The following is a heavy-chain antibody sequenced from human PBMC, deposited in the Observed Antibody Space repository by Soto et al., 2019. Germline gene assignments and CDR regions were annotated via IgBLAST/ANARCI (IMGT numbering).Heavy chain of an antibody. CDR3: ARVLRGYSYGIFDY. CDR1: GGTFSSYA. CDR2: IIPIFGTA. Sequence: SVKVSCKASGGTFSSYAISWVRQAPGQGLEWMGGIIPIFGTANYAQKFQGRVTITADESTSTAYMELSSLRSEDTAVYYCARVLRGYSYGIFDYWGQGTLVTVSS. D-gene: IGHD5-18*01. J-gene: IGHJ4*02. V-gene: IGHV1-69*13.